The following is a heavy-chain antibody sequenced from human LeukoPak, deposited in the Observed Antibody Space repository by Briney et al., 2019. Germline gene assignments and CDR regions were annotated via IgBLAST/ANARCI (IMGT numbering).Heavy chain of an antibody. CDR1: GVSISGYY. CDR3: ARESRIVEGDGYYIDV. CDR2: IYISRGT. Sequence: SETLSLTCTVSGVSISGYYWSWIRQPAGKGREWIGRIYISRGTNYNPSLTSRVIMSVDTSKNQFSLQLTSVTAADTAVYYCARESRIVEGDGYYIDVWGKGTTVTV. D-gene: IGHD1-26*01. V-gene: IGHV4-4*07. J-gene: IGHJ6*03.